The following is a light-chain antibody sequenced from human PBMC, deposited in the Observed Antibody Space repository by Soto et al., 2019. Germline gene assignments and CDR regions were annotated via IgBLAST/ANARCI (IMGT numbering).Light chain of an antibody. CDR3: SSYVTSGTLV. CDR1: SSDIGGSDY. CDR2: EVS. Sequence: QSVLTQAASVSGSPGQSITISCTGTSSDIGGSDYVSWYQKHPGKAPKVIIYEVSDRPSGVSDRFSGSKSGNTASLTISGLQDEDEADYYCSSYVTSGTLVFGGGTKLTVL. J-gene: IGLJ3*02. V-gene: IGLV2-14*01.